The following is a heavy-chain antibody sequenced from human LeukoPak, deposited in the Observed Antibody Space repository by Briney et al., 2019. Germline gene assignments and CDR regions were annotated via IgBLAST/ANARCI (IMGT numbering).Heavy chain of an antibody. V-gene: IGHV1-24*01. Sequence: ASVKVSCKVSGYTLTELSMHWVRQAPGKGLEWMGGFDPEDGETIYAQKFQGRVTMTEDTSTDTAYMELSSLRSEDTAVYCCATRTPEYYDSSGYSEYYFDYWGQGTLVTVSS. CDR1: GYTLTELS. D-gene: IGHD3-22*01. CDR3: ATRTPEYYDSSGYSEYYFDY. CDR2: FDPEDGET. J-gene: IGHJ4*02.